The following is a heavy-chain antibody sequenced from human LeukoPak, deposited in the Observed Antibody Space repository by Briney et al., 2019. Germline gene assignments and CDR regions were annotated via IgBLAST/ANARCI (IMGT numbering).Heavy chain of an antibody. CDR3: AREKGLGGYRQFDY. CDR2: IYSGGTT. Sequence: GGSLRLSCAASGLTVSSNYMSWVRQAPGKGLEWVSIIYSGGTTYYADSVKGRFTISRDNSKNTLYLQMNSLRAEDTAVYYCAREKGLGGYRQFDYWGQGTLVTVSS. D-gene: IGHD1-26*01. J-gene: IGHJ4*02. CDR1: GLTVSSNY. V-gene: IGHV3-53*01.